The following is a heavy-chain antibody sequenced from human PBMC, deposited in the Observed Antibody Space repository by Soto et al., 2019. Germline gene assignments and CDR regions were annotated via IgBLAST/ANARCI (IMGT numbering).Heavy chain of an antibody. D-gene: IGHD6-19*01. CDR2: IDWDDDK. J-gene: IGHJ4*02. CDR1: GFSLSTIGMS. V-gene: IGHV2-70*04. Sequence: SGPTLVNPTQTLKLTCTFSGFSLSTIGMSVTWIRQPPGKALEWLARIDWDDDKFYRSSLQPRLTISKDTSKNQVVLTLTNMDPVDTATYYCARSSGNFTSGWSLFEHWGQGALVNVSS. CDR3: ARSSGNFTSGWSLFEH.